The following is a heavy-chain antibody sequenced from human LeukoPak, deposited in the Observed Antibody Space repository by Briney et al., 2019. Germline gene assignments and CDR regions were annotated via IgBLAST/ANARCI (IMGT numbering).Heavy chain of an antibody. CDR2: INHSGST. CDR3: ARGLYRYSSSWYLIGSYYFDY. V-gene: IGHV4-34*01. D-gene: IGHD6-13*01. J-gene: IGHJ4*02. CDR1: GGSFSGYY. Sequence: SETLSLTCAVYGGSFSGYYWSWIRQPPGKGLEWIGEINHSGSTNCNPSLKSRVTISVDTSKNQFSLKLSSVTAADTAVYYCARGLYRYSSSWYLIGSYYFDYWGQGTLVTVSS.